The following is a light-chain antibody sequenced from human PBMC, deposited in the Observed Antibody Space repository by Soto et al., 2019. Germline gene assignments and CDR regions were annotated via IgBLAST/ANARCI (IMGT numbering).Light chain of an antibody. J-gene: IGKJ1*01. V-gene: IGKV1-27*01. CDR1: QGIGIY. CDR3: QKYNRTIRT. Sequence: DIQMTQSPSSLSASLGDRVTITCRASQGIGIYLAWYQQKPGKVPKLLIYAASSLKPGVLSRFSGRGSETEFSLTISRLQPEDGATEYCQKYNRTIRTLGKGTRVEI. CDR2: AAS.